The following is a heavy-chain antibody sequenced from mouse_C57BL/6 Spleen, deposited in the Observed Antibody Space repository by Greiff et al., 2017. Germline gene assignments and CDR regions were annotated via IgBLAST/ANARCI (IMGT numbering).Heavy chain of an antibody. CDR1: GYSITSGYY. CDR2: ISYDGSN. V-gene: IGHV3-6*01. J-gene: IGHJ2*01. Sequence: EVKLMESGPGLVKPSQSLSLTCSVTGYSITSGYYWNWIRQFPGNKLEWMGYISYDGSNNYNPSLKNRISITRDTSKNQFFLKLNSVTTEDTATYYCARENGHYFDYWGQGTTLTVSS. CDR3: ARENGHYFDY.